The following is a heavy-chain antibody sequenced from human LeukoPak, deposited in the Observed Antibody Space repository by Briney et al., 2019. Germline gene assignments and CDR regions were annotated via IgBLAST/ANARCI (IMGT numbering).Heavy chain of an antibody. D-gene: IGHD1-26*01. V-gene: IGHV3-48*01. J-gene: IGHJ4*02. Sequence: GGSLRLSCAASGLTFSGYSMNWVRQAPGKGLEWISYISSSSDIIYNADSVKGRFTISRDNAKNSLYLQMNSLRAEDTAVYYCARELSGSYFDYWGQGTLVTVSS. CDR2: ISSSSDII. CDR3: ARELSGSYFDY. CDR1: GLTFSGYS.